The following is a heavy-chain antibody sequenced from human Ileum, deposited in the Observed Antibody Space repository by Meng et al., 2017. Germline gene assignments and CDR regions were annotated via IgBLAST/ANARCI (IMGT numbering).Heavy chain of an antibody. CDR3: AHKTTVTTSGRGLFDY. V-gene: IGHV2-5*02. CDR2: IYWDDDK. CDR1: GFSLSTSGVG. D-gene: IGHD4-11*01. J-gene: IGHJ4*02. Sequence: PLKVSGPTLVIPTQTLTLPCTFSGFSLSTSGVGVGWIRQPPGKALEWLALIYWDDDKRYSPSLKSRLTITKDTSKNQVVLTMTNMDPVDTATYYCAHKTTVTTSGRGLFDYWGQGTLVTVSS.